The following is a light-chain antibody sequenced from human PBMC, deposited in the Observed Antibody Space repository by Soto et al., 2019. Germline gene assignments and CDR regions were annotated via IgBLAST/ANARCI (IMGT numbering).Light chain of an antibody. CDR2: SND. Sequence: VLTQPHSSSGTPGQRVTMSGSGSRPNIGRNTVNWYQQLPGTAPKVLIYSNDQRPSGVPDRFSGSKSGTSASLAISGLSSADEADYYSAAWDDSLQVVVFGGGPKHTVL. J-gene: IGLJ2*01. V-gene: IGLV1-44*01. CDR3: AAWDDSLQVVV. CDR1: RPNIGRNT.